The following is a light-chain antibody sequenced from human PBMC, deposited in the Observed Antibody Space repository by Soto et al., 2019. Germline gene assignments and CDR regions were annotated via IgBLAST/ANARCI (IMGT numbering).Light chain of an antibody. V-gene: IGLV2-14*03. CDR3: SSYTRNSTYV. CDR1: SSDVGGYDY. Sequence: QSALTQPASVSGSPGQSITISCTGTSSDVGGYDYVSWYQQHPGKAPQLMIYDVSYRPSGVSNRFSGSKSGNTASLTISWLQAEDEADYYCSSYTRNSTYVFGTGTKLTVL. CDR2: DVS. J-gene: IGLJ1*01.